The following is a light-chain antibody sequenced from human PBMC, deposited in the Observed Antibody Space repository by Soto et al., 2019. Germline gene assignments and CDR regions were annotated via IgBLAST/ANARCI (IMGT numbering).Light chain of an antibody. Sequence: QAVVTQEPSFSVSPGRTVTLTCGLTSGSVSTRNYPSWYQQIPGQAPRTLIYNTNTRSSGVPDRFSGSILGNKAALTITGGPKEDESDYYCVLYFGSGIPLVFGGGTKVTVL. CDR1: SGSVSTRNY. CDR3: VLYFGSGIPLV. J-gene: IGLJ3*02. CDR2: NTN. V-gene: IGLV8-61*01.